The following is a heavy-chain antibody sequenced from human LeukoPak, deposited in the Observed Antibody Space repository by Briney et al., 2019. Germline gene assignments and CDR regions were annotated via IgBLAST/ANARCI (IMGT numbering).Heavy chain of an antibody. J-gene: IGHJ5*02. CDR3: TRDLGNGLDP. D-gene: IGHD2-8*01. CDR1: GYTFTGYY. CDR2: INAKNGNI. Sequence: VSVKVSCKTSGYTFTGYYMHWVRQAPGQGLEWMGWINAKNGNINYAQRLQGRVTLAIDTFTSTAYMELRSLRADDTAIYYCTRDLGNGLDPWGQGTLVTVSS. V-gene: IGHV1-18*04.